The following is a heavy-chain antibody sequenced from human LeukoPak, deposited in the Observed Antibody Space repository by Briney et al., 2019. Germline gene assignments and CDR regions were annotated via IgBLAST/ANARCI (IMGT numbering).Heavy chain of an antibody. CDR1: GGSISSHY. V-gene: IGHV4-59*11. D-gene: IGHD3-22*01. CDR2: MYYSCCT. CDR3: AKAPIPYDRSRTDYRFDP. J-gene: IGHJ5*02. Sequence: ETLFLICSAFGGSISSHYRSWFRQLPRNRLEWIGYMYYSCCTNYNSSLKSLVTISRITSNTHFSLKLLSVLSAAMADYYFAKAPIPYDRSRTDYRFDPWGEGTLVTVAS.